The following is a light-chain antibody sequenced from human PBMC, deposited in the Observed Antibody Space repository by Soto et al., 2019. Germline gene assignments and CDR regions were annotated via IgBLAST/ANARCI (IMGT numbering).Light chain of an antibody. V-gene: IGKV1-9*01. J-gene: IGKJ5*01. CDR3: QQVNSYPLT. CDR1: QDISSY. Sequence: IPFTQSPSPHSASVGARVTITFRASQDISSYLAWYQQKAGKVPKLLIYAASSLQSGVPSRFSGSGSGTDFTLTISSLQPEDFATYYCQQVNSYPLTFGQGTRLEI. CDR2: AAS.